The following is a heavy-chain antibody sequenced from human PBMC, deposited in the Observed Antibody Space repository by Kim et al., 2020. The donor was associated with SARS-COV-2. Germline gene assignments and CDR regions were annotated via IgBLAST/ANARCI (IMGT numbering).Heavy chain of an antibody. Sequence: YTGHTPYHPSRQNRVTISVDTSKNQFSLNLRSVTAADTAVYYCARLNGGDYWGQGTLVLVSS. V-gene: IGHV4-39*01. J-gene: IGHJ4*02. CDR3: ARLNGGDY. CDR2: YTGHT. D-gene: IGHD2-8*01.